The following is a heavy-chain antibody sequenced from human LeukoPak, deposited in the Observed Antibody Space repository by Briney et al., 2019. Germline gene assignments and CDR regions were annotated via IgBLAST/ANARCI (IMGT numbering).Heavy chain of an antibody. CDR1: GFTFSSYG. Sequence: PGGSLRLSCAASGFTFSSYGMHWVRQAPGKGLEWVAVISYDGSNKYYADSVKGRFTISRDNSKNTLYLQMNSLRAGDTAVYYCAKDPFPPGTDWGQGTLVTVSS. CDR3: AKDPFPPGTD. V-gene: IGHV3-30*18. D-gene: IGHD1-1*01. J-gene: IGHJ4*02. CDR2: ISYDGSNK.